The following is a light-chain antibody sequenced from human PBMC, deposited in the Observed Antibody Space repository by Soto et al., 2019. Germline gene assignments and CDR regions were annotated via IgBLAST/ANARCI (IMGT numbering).Light chain of an antibody. CDR2: EVS. CDR3: CSYTTSTTYV. Sequence: QSALTQPPSVSGSPGQSVTISCTGTSTDFVSYNRVSWYQQPPGTAPKLMIYEVSKRPSGVPDRFSGSKSGNTASLTISGLQAADEADYYCCSYTTSTTYVFGTGTKVTVL. V-gene: IGLV2-18*02. J-gene: IGLJ1*01. CDR1: STDFVSYNR.